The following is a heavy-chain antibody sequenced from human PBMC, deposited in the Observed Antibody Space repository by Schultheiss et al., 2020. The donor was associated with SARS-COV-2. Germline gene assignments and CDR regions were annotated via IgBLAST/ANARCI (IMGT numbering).Heavy chain of an antibody. CDR3: ARRRSRGFGEWGY. Sequence: GESLKISCKASGYSFTSHWIGWVRQMPGKGLEWMGMIYPGDSDTRYSPSFQGQVTISVDKSISTAYLQWSSLKATDTAMYYCARRRSRGFGEWGYWGQGTLVTVSS. D-gene: IGHD3-10*01. J-gene: IGHJ4*02. V-gene: IGHV5-51*01. CDR1: GYSFTSHW. CDR2: IYPGDSDT.